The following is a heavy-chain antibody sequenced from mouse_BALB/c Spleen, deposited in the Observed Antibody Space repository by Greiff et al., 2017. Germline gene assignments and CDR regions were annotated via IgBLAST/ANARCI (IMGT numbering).Heavy chain of an antibody. CDR1: GFNIKDYY. Sequence: EVQLQESGAELVRSGASVKLSCTASGFNIKDYYMHWVKQRPEQGLEWIGWIDPENGDTEYAPKFQGKATMTADTSSNTAYLQLSSLTSEDTAVYYCNGGDVNYYAMDYWGQGTSVTVSS. J-gene: IGHJ4*01. CDR3: NGGDVNYYAMDY. D-gene: IGHD3-3*01. CDR2: IDPENGDT. V-gene: IGHV14-4*02.